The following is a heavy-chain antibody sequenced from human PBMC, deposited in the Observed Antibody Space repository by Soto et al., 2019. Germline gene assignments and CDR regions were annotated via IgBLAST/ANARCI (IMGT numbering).Heavy chain of an antibody. CDR1: GGTFSSYT. D-gene: IGHD3-9*01. CDR3: ARARGITIFSYWFAP. V-gene: IGHV1-69*02. Sequence: QVQLVQSGAEVKKPGSSVKVSCKASGGTFSSYTISWVRQAPGQGLEWMGRIIPILGIANYAQKFQGRVTIXXDXSXXTAYMELSSPRSEDTAVYYCARARGITIFSYWFAPWGQGTLVTVSS. CDR2: IIPILGIA. J-gene: IGHJ5*02.